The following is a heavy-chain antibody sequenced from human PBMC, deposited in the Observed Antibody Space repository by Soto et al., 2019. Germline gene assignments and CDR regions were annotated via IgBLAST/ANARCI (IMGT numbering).Heavy chain of an antibody. Sequence: PGESLKISCKGSGYSFTNYWIAWVRQMPGKGLEWMGTIYPGDSDTRYSPSFQGQVTISADMSISTAYLQWSSLKASDTAMYFCVKAGFGDLLAFDSWGQGTLVTVSS. V-gene: IGHV5-51*01. J-gene: IGHJ4*02. CDR3: VKAGFGDLLAFDS. CDR1: GYSFTNYW. D-gene: IGHD3-10*01. CDR2: IYPGDSDT.